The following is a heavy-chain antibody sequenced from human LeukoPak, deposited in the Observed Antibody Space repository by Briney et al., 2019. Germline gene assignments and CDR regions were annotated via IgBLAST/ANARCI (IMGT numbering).Heavy chain of an antibody. Sequence: GGSLRLSCAASGFTFSSYAMSWVRHAPGKGLEWVSALSGSGSTTYYADSVKGRFTISRDNSKNTLYLQMNSLRPEDTAVYYCANGGYSSSWYVVDYWGQGTLVTVSS. CDR2: LSGSGSTT. V-gene: IGHV3-23*01. CDR3: ANGGYSSSWYVVDY. D-gene: IGHD6-13*01. CDR1: GFTFSSYA. J-gene: IGHJ4*02.